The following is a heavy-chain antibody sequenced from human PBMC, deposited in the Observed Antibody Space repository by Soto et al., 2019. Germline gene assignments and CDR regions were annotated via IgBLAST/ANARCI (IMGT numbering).Heavy chain of an antibody. Sequence: QVQLEQSGAEVKKPGASVTVSCKASEYTFTNNVINWVRQAPGQGLEWMGWMNPNSGNTGYAQKFQGRVTMTRNTSIRTAYIDLSSLSSDDTAVYYCARVMLGGHSDYWGQGTLVTVSS. CDR2: MNPNSGNT. D-gene: IGHD2-15*01. CDR3: ARVMLGGHSDY. V-gene: IGHV1-8*01. J-gene: IGHJ4*02. CDR1: EYTFTNNV.